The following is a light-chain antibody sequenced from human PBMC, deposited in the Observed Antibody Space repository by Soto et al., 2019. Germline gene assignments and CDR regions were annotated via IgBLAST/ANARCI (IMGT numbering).Light chain of an antibody. CDR1: QSIDSW. J-gene: IGKJ1*01. Sequence: DIQMTQSPSTLSASVGDRVTITCRASQSIDSWLDWYQQKPGKAPKLLIYKASSLESGVPSRFSGSGSGTEFTITISRLQHDDFATYYCQQYRSYWTFGQGTKVEIK. CDR2: KAS. CDR3: QQYRSYWT. V-gene: IGKV1-5*03.